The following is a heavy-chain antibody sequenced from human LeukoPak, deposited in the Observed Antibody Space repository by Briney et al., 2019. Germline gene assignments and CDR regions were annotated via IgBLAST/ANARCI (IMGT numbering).Heavy chain of an antibody. CDR2: ISSSGSTI. J-gene: IGHJ5*02. V-gene: IGHV3-11*01. CDR3: ARDSAVPAAGWFHP. D-gene: IGHD2-2*01. Sequence: GGSLRLSCAASGFTFSDYYMSWIRQAPGKGLEWVSYISSSGSTIYYADSVKGRFTISRDNAKNSLYLQMNSLRAEDTAVYYCARDSAVPAAGWFHPWGQGTLVTVSS. CDR1: GFTFSDYY.